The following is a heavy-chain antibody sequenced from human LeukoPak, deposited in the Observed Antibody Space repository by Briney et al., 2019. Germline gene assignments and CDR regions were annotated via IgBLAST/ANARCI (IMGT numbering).Heavy chain of an antibody. Sequence: GALRLSCAASGFTFSSYAMSWVRQAPGKGLEWVSAISGSGGSTYYADSVKGRFTISRDNFKNTLYLQMNSLRPEDTAVYYCAKGELVSLDYWGQGTLVTVSS. V-gene: IGHV3-23*01. D-gene: IGHD6-13*01. J-gene: IGHJ4*02. CDR2: ISGSGGST. CDR1: GFTFSSYA. CDR3: AKGELVSLDY.